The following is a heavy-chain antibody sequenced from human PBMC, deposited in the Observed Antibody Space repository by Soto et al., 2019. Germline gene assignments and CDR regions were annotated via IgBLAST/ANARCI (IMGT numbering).Heavy chain of an antibody. Sequence: QVQLVESGGGVVKPGRSLRLSCAASGFTFSSYGMHWVRQAPGKGLEWVAVIWYDGSNKYYADSVKGRFTISRDNSKNTLYLQMNSLRAEDTAVYYCAKEFWSGPFDYWGQGTLVTVSS. CDR1: GFTFSSYG. CDR2: IWYDGSNK. J-gene: IGHJ4*02. CDR3: AKEFWSGPFDY. V-gene: IGHV3-33*06. D-gene: IGHD3-3*01.